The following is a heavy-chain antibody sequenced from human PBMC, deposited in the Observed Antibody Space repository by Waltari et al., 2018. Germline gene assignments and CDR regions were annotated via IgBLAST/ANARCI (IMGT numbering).Heavy chain of an antibody. J-gene: IGHJ5*02. CDR1: GFPFSRHW. Sequence: EVQLVESGGGLVQPGGSLTLSCVASGFPFSRHWMSWLRQAPGKGLEWVANINQDESEKFHVDSVKGRFTIFRDNAKNSLYLQMNSLRAGDTAVYYCTRDLYGSGGDWFDPWGQGTLVSVSS. D-gene: IGHD3-10*01. V-gene: IGHV3-7*01. CDR3: TRDLYGSGGDWFDP. CDR2: INQDESEK.